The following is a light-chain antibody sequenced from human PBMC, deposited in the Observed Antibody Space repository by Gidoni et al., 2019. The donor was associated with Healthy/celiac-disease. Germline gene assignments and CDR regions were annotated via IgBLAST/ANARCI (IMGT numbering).Light chain of an antibody. J-gene: IGLJ2*01. V-gene: IGLV2-14*01. CDR3: SSYTSSSTLV. CDR1: SSDVGGYNY. CDR2: EVS. Sequence: QSALTQPASESGSPGQSITISCTATSSDVGGYNYVSWYQQHPGKAPKLMIYEVSNRPSGVSNRFSGSKSGNTASLTISGLQAEDEADYYCSSYTSSSTLVFGGGTKLTVL.